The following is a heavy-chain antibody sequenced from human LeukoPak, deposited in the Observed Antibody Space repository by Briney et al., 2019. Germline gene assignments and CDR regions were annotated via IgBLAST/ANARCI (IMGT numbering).Heavy chain of an antibody. CDR3: ARNRPKRFDP. Sequence: GGSLRLSCAPPGFTFSSYWMHWVRHAPGKGLVWVSRINSDGSSTSYADSVKGRFPIPRDNAKNTLYLQMNSLRAEDTAVYYCARNRPKRFDPWGQGTLVTVSS. J-gene: IGHJ5*02. CDR2: INSDGSST. V-gene: IGHV3-74*01. CDR1: GFTFSSYW.